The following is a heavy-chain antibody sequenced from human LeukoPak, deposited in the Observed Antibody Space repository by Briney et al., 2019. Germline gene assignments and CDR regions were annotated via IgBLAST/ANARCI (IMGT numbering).Heavy chain of an antibody. CDR2: ISGSGGST. V-gene: IGHV3-23*01. Sequence: HPGGSLILSCAASGFTFSSYAMSWVRQAPGKGLEWVSAISGSGGSTYYADSVKGRFTISRDNSKNTLYLQMNSLRAEDTAVYYCAKDFYGSGSYSSFDYWGQGTLVTVSS. CDR3: AKDFYGSGSYSSFDY. CDR1: GFTFSSYA. J-gene: IGHJ4*02. D-gene: IGHD3-10*01.